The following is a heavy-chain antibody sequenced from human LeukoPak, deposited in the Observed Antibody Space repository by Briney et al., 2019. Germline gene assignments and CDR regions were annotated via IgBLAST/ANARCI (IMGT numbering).Heavy chain of an antibody. CDR3: AREGLMTTYYGMDV. J-gene: IGHJ6*02. CDR1: GFTFSSYW. D-gene: IGHD4-11*01. V-gene: IGHV3-7*01. Sequence: GGSLRLSCAASGFTFSSYWMSWVRQAPGKGLEWVANIKQDGSEKYYVDSVKGRFTISRDNAKNSLYLQMNSLRAEDTAVYYCAREGLMTTYYGMDVWGQGTTVTVSS. CDR2: IKQDGSEK.